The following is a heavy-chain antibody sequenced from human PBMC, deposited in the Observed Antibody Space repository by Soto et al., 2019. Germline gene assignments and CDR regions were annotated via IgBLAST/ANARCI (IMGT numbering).Heavy chain of an antibody. CDR3: ARDPSEGRVGNWFES. CDR2: ISSTTSYV. CDR1: GFTFSRYG. V-gene: IGHV3-21*06. J-gene: IGHJ5*01. D-gene: IGHD2-2*01. Sequence: GGSLRLSCAASGFTFSRYGMNWLRQAPGKGLEWVASISSTTSYVYYADSVKGRFSTSRDNAKNILYLEMYALRTEDTAVYYCARDPSEGRVGNWFESWGQGTLVTVSS.